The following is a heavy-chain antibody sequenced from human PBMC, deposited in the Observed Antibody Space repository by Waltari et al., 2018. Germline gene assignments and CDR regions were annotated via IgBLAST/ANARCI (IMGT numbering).Heavy chain of an antibody. CDR2: MNPDGGAT. Sequence: QVQLVQSGAEVKKPGASVKVSCKASGYTFTSYDINWVRQATGQGLEWMGWMNPDGGATHYTQNFQGRITMTKDMSISTTYMELNGLTSDDTAVYYCATDRLAAERTVFDYWGQGTLVTVSS. CDR1: GYTFTSYD. CDR3: ATDRLAAERTVFDY. J-gene: IGHJ4*02. V-gene: IGHV1-8*02. D-gene: IGHD3-16*02.